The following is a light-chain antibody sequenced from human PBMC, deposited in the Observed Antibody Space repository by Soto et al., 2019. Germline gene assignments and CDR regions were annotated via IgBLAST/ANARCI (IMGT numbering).Light chain of an antibody. CDR3: QHYGSPPGT. Sequence: EIVLTQSPGTLSLYPGERATLSCRASQSVSSSYLAWYQQKPGQAPRLLLYGASSRATGIPDRFSGSGSWTDFTLTIIRLEPEDFAWYSCQHYGSPPGTSGKETNLEIK. CDR1: QSVSSSY. V-gene: IGKV3-20*01. CDR2: GAS. J-gene: IGKJ2*01.